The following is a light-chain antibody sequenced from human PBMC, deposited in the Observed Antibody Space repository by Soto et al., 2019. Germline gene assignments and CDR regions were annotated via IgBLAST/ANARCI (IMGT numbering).Light chain of an antibody. V-gene: IGKV1-39*01. CDR2: ASF. CDR3: QQTYSAPRT. J-gene: IGKJ4*01. CDR1: QGISSY. Sequence: DIQMTQSPSSLSASVGDRVTITCRASQGISSYLAWYQQKPGKAPTLLIYASFSLDGGISSRFSGSGAGTDFTLTIRNLQPEDSATYFCQQTYSAPRTFGAGTKVDNK.